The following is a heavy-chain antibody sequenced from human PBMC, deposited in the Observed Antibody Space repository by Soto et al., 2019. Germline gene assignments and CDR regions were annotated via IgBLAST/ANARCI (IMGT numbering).Heavy chain of an antibody. J-gene: IGHJ6*02. CDR1: GDSISSGNKS. CDR3: ARVPSPFDYYYAMDV. V-gene: IGHV4-30-4*01. Sequence: PSETLCVTWTVSGDSISSGNKSWSGIRQAPGKGLEWIGYIFSSGTTYYNPSLKSRLTMSLDTSQNQFSLRLASVTDADSAVYYCARVPSPFDYYYAMDVWGQGTTVTVS. CDR2: IFSSGTT. D-gene: IGHD3-16*01.